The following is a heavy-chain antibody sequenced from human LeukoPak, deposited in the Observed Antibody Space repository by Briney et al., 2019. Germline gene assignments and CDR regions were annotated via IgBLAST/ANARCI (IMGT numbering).Heavy chain of an antibody. V-gene: IGHV5-10-1*01. D-gene: IGHD3-9*01. Sequence: GESLRISCEGSGYSFTSYWISWVRQMPGKGLEWMGRIDPSDSYTNYSPSFQGHVTISADKSISTAYLQWSSLKASDTAMYYCARLTDQSDTILTGNFDYWGQGTLVTVSS. CDR1: GYSFTSYW. CDR3: ARLTDQSDTILTGNFDY. J-gene: IGHJ4*02. CDR2: IDPSDSYT.